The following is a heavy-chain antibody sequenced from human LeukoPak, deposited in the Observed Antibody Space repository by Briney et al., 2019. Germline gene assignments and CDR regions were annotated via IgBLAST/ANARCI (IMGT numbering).Heavy chain of an antibody. CDR2: IYSGGST. J-gene: IGHJ6*03. D-gene: IGHD6-13*01. V-gene: IGHV3-53*01. CDR1: GFTVSSNY. Sequence: PGGSLRLSCAASGFTVSSNYMSWVRQAPGKGLEWVAVIYSGGSTYYADSVKGRFTISRDNSKNKLYLQMNSLRAEDTAVYYCARLKGEQQLVPYGDYYMDVWGKGTTVTISS. CDR3: ARLKGEQQLVPYGDYYMDV.